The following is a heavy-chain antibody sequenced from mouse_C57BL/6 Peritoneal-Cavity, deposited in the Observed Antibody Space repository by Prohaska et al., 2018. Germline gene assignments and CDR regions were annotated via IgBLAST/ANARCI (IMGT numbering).Heavy chain of an antibody. J-gene: IGHJ4*01. CDR1: GYTFTSYW. V-gene: IGHV1-61*01. CDR2: IYPSDSET. CDR3: ARSILSLSAMYY. D-gene: IGHD6-1*01. Sequence: HAQPHQPAPELVSPASSAKLSCKASGYTFTSYWIVWVKQRPGQLLEWLCNIYPSDSETHYNQKFKDKATLTVDESSSTAYMQLSSLTSEDSAVYYCARSILSLSAMYYWGQGTSVTVSS.